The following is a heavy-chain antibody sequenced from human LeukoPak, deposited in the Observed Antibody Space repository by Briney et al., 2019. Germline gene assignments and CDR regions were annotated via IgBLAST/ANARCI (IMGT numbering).Heavy chain of an antibody. CDR3: ARAPWISGYDYGEAFDI. CDR1: GYTFTGYY. J-gene: IGHJ3*02. V-gene: IGHV1-2*02. D-gene: IGHD5-12*01. Sequence: ASVKVSCKASGYTFTGYYMHWVRQAPGQGLEWMGWINPNSGGTNYAQKFQGRVTMTRDTSISTAYMELSRLRSDDTAVYYCARAPWISGYDYGEAFDIWGQGTLVTVSS. CDR2: INPNSGGT.